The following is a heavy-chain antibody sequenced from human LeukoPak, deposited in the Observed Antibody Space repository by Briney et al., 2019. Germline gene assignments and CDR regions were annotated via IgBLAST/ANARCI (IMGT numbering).Heavy chain of an antibody. J-gene: IGHJ4*02. V-gene: IGHV3-69-1*01. Sequence: PGGSLRLSCAVSGFSLTSYDINWVRQAPGKGLEWVSSIVGSSSTYYADSLKGRFTISRDNAKNSLYLQMNSLRAEDTAVYYCARIGAGSSRDYWGQGTLVTVSS. D-gene: IGHD6-13*01. CDR3: ARIGAGSSRDY. CDR1: GFSLTSYD. CDR2: IVGSSST.